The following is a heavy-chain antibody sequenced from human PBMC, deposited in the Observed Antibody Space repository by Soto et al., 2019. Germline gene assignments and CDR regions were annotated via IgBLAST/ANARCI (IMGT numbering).Heavy chain of an antibody. Sequence: QVQLVQSGAEVKKPGASVKVSCKASGYTLTTYSMHWVRQAPGQGLEWMGWMNPLNGDTKYSQRFQGRLTIIRDTSASTAYMELSSLSSEDTAIYYCARGNSGAFDIWGQGTMVPVSS. J-gene: IGHJ3*02. CDR3: ARGNSGAFDI. V-gene: IGHV1-3*01. CDR2: MNPLNGDT. CDR1: GYTLTTYS. D-gene: IGHD6-19*01.